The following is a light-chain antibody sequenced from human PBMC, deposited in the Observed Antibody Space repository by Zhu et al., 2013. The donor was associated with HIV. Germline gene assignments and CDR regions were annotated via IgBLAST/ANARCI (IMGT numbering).Light chain of an antibody. CDR1: QSVDSN. V-gene: IGKV3-15*01. CDR2: IAS. CDR3: QHHSQRPPWT. J-gene: IGKJ1*01. Sequence: EIVMTQSPATLSVSPGERANLSCRASQSVDSNVAWYQQIPGQAPRLLMYIASTRATGIPARFSGSGSGTEFTLTISSLQSEDFAVYYCQHHSQRPPWTFGQGTRVEIK.